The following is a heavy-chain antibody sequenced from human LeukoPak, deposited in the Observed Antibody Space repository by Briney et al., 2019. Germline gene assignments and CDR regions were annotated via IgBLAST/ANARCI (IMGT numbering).Heavy chain of an antibody. CDR3: VRESEYFDWLLDY. V-gene: IGHV3-74*01. J-gene: IGHJ4*02. D-gene: IGHD3-9*01. CDR1: GFTFSRNW. CDR2: ISSDGSST. Sequence: PGGSLRLSCAASGFTFSRNWMHWVRQAPGKGLVWVSRISSDGSSTTYADSVKGRFIISRDNAKNTLYLQMNSLRVEDTAVNYCVRESEYFDWLLDYWGQGTLVTVSS.